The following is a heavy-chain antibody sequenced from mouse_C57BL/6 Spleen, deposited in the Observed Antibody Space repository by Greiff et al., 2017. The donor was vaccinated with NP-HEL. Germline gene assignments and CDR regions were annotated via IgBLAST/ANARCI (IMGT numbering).Heavy chain of an antibody. CDR3: AREEGKAWFAY. CDR2: IYPGDGDT. Sequence: VQLQQSGPELVKPGASVKISCKASGYAFSSSWMNWVKQRPGTGLEWIGRIYPGDGDTNYNGKFKGKATLTADKSSSTAYMQLSSLTSEDSAVYFCAREEGKAWFAYWGQGTLVTVSA. CDR1: GYAFSSSW. V-gene: IGHV1-82*01. J-gene: IGHJ3*01.